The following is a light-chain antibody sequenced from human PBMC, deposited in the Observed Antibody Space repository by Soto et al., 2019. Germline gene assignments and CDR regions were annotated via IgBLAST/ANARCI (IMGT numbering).Light chain of an antibody. J-gene: IGKJ3*01. CDR3: QQRRTWPRIS. CDR1: QRIDTW. Sequence: DIQMTQSPSTLSASIGDRVTITCRASQRIDTWLAWYQQKPGTAPKLLIYKATILQSGVPSRFSGSGSGTEFTLTISSLEPEDFAVYYCQQRRTWPRISFGPGTKVDIK. V-gene: IGKV1-5*03. CDR2: KAT.